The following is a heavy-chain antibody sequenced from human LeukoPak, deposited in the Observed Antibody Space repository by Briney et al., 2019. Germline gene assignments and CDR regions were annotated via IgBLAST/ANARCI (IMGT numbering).Heavy chain of an antibody. CDR2: INSDGSST. Sequence: GGSLRLSCAASGFTFSSYWMHWVRQAAGKGLVWVSRINSDGSSTSYADSVKGRFTVSRDNAKNTLYLQVNSLSAEDTAVYYCARLRSAYDYGDYWGQGTLVSVSS. D-gene: IGHD3-16*01. CDR3: ARLRSAYDYGDY. CDR1: GFTFSSYW. J-gene: IGHJ4*02. V-gene: IGHV3-74*01.